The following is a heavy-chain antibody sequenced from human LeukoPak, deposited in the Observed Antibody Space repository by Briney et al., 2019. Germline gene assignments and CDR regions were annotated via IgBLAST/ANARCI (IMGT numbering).Heavy chain of an antibody. J-gene: IGHJ6*04. CDR1: GYSFTSYW. D-gene: IGHD3-10*01. Sequence: GESLKISCKGSGYSFTSYWISWVRQMPGKGLEWMGRIDPSDSYTNYSPSFQGHVTISADKSISTAYLQWSSLKASDTAMYYCARQTPYYGSGSYYYGMDVWGKGTTVTVYS. V-gene: IGHV5-10-1*01. CDR3: ARQTPYYGSGSYYYGMDV. CDR2: IDPSDSYT.